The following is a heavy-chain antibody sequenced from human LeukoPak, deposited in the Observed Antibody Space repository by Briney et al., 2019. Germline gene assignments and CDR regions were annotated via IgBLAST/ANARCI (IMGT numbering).Heavy chain of an antibody. Sequence: PGGSLRLSCAASGFTFSSYGMHWVRQAPGKGLEWVAVISYDGSNKYYADSVKGRFTISRDNSKNTLYLQMNSLRAEDTAVYYCAKESCSGGSCIDYWGQGTLVTVSS. V-gene: IGHV3-30*18. CDR3: AKESCSGGSCIDY. J-gene: IGHJ4*02. CDR2: ISYDGSNK. CDR1: GFTFSSYG. D-gene: IGHD2-15*01.